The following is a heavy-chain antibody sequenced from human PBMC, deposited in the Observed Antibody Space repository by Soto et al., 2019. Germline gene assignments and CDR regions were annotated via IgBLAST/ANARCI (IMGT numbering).Heavy chain of an antibody. Sequence: QVQLVQSGAEVKKPGSSVKVSCKASGGTFSSYAISWVRQAPGQGLEWMGGIIPIFGTANYAQKFQGRVTITADESTSTAYMELSSLRSEDTAVYYCARDQHITIFGVVIDAIRNAFDIWGQGTMVTVSS. D-gene: IGHD3-3*01. CDR1: GGTFSSYA. CDR3: ARDQHITIFGVVIDAIRNAFDI. J-gene: IGHJ3*02. CDR2: IIPIFGTA. V-gene: IGHV1-69*01.